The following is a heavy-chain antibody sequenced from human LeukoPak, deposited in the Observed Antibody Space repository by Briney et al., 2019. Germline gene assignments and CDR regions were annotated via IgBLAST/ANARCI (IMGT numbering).Heavy chain of an antibody. J-gene: IGHJ4*02. CDR2: INPYSGDT. CDR1: GYTFTSYY. D-gene: IGHD3-10*01. V-gene: IGHV1-2*02. CDR3: ARGRSVNYYGEDY. Sequence: ASVKVSCKASGYTFTSYYMHWVRQAPGQGLEWMGWINPYSGDTNYAQKFQGRLTMTRDTSISTAYMDLNRLTSDDTTVYYCARGRSVNYYGEDYWGQGTLVTVSS.